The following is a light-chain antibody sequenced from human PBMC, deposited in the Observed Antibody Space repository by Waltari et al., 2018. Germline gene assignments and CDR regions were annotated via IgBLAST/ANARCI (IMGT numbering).Light chain of an antibody. CDR2: AAS. J-gene: IGKJ5*01. V-gene: IGKV1-27*01. CDR3: QKYDSAPHT. Sequence: QMTQSPSSLSASVADRVTITCRASHGSSNYLAWYQQKPGKVPTLLIYAASTLQTGVPSRFSGSGSGTDFTLTISRLQPEDVATYYCQKYDSAPHTFGQGTRLEIK. CDR1: HGSSNY.